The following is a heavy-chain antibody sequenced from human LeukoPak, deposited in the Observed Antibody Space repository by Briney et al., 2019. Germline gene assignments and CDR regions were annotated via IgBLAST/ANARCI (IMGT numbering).Heavy chain of an antibody. CDR3: ARGQIAARRYYFDY. Sequence: SETLSLTCAVYGGSFSGYYWSWIRQPPGKGLEWIGETNHSGSTNYNPSLKSRVTISVDTSKNQFSLKLSSVTAADTAVYYCARGQIAARRYYFDYWGQGTLVTVSS. CDR1: GGSFSGYY. J-gene: IGHJ4*02. CDR2: TNHSGST. D-gene: IGHD6-6*01. V-gene: IGHV4-34*01.